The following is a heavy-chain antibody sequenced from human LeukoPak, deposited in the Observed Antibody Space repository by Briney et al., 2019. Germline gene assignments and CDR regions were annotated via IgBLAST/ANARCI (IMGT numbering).Heavy chain of an antibody. CDR2: INPNSGGT. V-gene: IGHV1-2*02. CDR1: GYTFTGYY. Sequence: ASVKVSCKASGYTFTGYYMHWVRQAPGQGLERMGWINPNSGGTNYAQKFQGRVTMTRDTSMSTAYMELTRLTSDDTAVYFCARSSDYSNYIIDYWGQGTLVTVSS. CDR3: ARSSDYSNYIIDY. J-gene: IGHJ4*02. D-gene: IGHD4-11*01.